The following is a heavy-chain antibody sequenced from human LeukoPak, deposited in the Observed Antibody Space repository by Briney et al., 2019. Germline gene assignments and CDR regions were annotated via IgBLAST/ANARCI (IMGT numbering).Heavy chain of an antibody. D-gene: IGHD6-19*01. J-gene: IGHJ6*03. CDR1: GFTISNYE. CDR2: ISTSGGII. V-gene: IGHV3-48*03. Sequence: GGSLRLSCAASGFTISNYETNWVRQAPGKGLEWVSYISTSGGIIHYADSVKGRFTISRDNAKNSLYLQMNSLRAEDTAVYYCARESSNYYYMDVWGKGTTVTVSS. CDR3: ARESSNYYYMDV.